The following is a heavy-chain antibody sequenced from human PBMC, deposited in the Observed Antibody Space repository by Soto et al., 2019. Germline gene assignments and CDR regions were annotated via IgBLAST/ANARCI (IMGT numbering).Heavy chain of an antibody. Sequence: GGSLRLSCAASGFTFSSYSMNWVRQAPGKGLEWVSYISSSSSTIYYADSVKGRFTISRDNAKNALYLQMNSLRAEDTAVYYTARDLDRRDYYDRMDDWGQGTTVTVSS. CDR1: GFTFSSYS. J-gene: IGHJ6*02. CDR2: ISSSSSTI. CDR3: ARDLDRRDYYDRMDD. D-gene: IGHD1-1*01. V-gene: IGHV3-48*04.